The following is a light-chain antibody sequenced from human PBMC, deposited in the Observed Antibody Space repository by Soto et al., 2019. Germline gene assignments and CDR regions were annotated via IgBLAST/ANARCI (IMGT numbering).Light chain of an antibody. CDR2: GAS. V-gene: IGKV3-20*01. Sequence: DIVLTQSPGTLSLSPGERATLSCRASRSVTSDCLAWYRQRPGQAPRLLISGASTRAHGTPDRLSGNGSGTDFTLTISRLEPEDFAVYYCQQCGSSRRTFGQGTRVEIK. CDR1: RSVTSDC. CDR3: QQCGSSRRT. J-gene: IGKJ1*01.